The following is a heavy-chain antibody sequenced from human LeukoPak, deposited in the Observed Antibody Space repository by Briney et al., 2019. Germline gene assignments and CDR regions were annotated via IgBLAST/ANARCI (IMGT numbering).Heavy chain of an antibody. Sequence: SGTLSLTCTVSSGSISGYYWSWIRQPPGKGLEWVGYISYSGSTNYNPSLKSRVIMSVDTSKNQFSLKLSSVTAADTAVYYCARDLDDFWSGSIGYWGQGTLVTVSS. CDR2: ISYSGST. CDR3: ARDLDDFWSGSIGY. J-gene: IGHJ4*02. D-gene: IGHD3-3*01. CDR1: SGSISGYY. V-gene: IGHV4-59*12.